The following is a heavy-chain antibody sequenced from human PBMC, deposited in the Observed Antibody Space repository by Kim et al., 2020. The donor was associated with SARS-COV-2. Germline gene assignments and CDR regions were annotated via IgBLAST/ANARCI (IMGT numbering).Heavy chain of an antibody. Sequence: GGSLRLSCAGSGVTFSNYWMDWVRQAPGRGLEWVANINHDGSEQNYVDSVRGRFTISRDNAKNSVYLQMNSLRVEDTALYYCAREFAGSGSFWGQGTLVT. CDR2: INHDGSEQ. D-gene: IGHD1-26*01. CDR1: GVTFSNYW. CDR3: AREFAGSGSF. V-gene: IGHV3-7*01. J-gene: IGHJ1*01.